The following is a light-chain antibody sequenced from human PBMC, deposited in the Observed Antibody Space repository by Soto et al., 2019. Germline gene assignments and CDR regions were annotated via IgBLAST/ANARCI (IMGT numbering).Light chain of an antibody. J-gene: IGKJ1*01. V-gene: IGKV3-20*01. Sequence: EIVLTQSPGTLSLSPGERATLSCRASQSVSRASLAWYQQKPGQAPRLLIYGASSRATGLPDRFSGSGSGTDFTLTISRLEPEDFAVYYCQQYGSSPWTFGQGTKVEIK. CDR3: QQYGSSPWT. CDR1: QSVSRAS. CDR2: GAS.